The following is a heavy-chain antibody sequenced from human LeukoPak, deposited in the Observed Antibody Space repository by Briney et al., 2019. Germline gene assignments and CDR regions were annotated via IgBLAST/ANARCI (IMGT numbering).Heavy chain of an antibody. CDR1: GFTFSSYW. V-gene: IGHV3-23*01. CDR2: ISGSGGST. CDR3: TRDDYGETFDY. D-gene: IGHD4-17*01. Sequence: GGSLRLSCAASGFTFSSYWMSWVRQAPGKGLEWVSGISGSGGSTYYADSVKGRFTISRDNSKNALHLQMNNLRAEDTAVYYCTRDDYGETFDYWGQGTLVTVSS. J-gene: IGHJ4*02.